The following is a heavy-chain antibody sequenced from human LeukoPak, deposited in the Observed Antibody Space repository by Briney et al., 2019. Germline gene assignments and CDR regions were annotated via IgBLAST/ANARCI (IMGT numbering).Heavy chain of an antibody. Sequence: GGSLRLSCAASGFTFSSFGMNWVRQAPGKGLEWVSFISVGTSYIYSAASVRGRFTISRDNAKNSLYLQMNSLRAEDAAVYYCARVGYSFGSHGMDVWGQGTTVTVSS. J-gene: IGHJ6*02. CDR1: GFTFSSFG. V-gene: IGHV3-21*01. CDR3: ARVGYSFGSHGMDV. CDR2: ISVGTSYI. D-gene: IGHD5-18*01.